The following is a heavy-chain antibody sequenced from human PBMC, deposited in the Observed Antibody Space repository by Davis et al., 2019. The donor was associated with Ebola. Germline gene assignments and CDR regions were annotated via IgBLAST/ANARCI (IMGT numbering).Heavy chain of an antibody. CDR2: IKQDGSEK. CDR3: SGGGSGRDY. D-gene: IGHD2-15*01. V-gene: IGHV3-7*03. CDR1: GFTFSSYA. J-gene: IGHJ4*02. Sequence: PGGSLRLSCAASGFTFSSYAMHWVRQAPGKGLEWVANIKQDGSEKYYVDSVKGRFTISRDNSKNTLYLQMNSLRAEDTAVYYCSGGGSGRDYWGQGTLVTVSS.